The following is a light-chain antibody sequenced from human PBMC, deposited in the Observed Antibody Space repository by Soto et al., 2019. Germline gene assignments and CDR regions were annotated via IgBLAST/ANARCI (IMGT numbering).Light chain of an antibody. Sequence: QAVVTQPPSASGTPGQRVTISCAGSSSNIGRSAINWYQQLPGTAPKVLIFSNINRASGVPDRFSGSKSGTSASLAISGLQSEDEADYYCAGWDDSLNGWVFGGGTKLTVL. CDR3: AGWDDSLNGWV. CDR2: SNI. CDR1: SSNIGRSA. V-gene: IGLV1-44*01. J-gene: IGLJ3*02.